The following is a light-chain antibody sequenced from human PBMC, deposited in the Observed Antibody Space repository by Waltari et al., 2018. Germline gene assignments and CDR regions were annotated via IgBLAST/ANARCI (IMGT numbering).Light chain of an antibody. Sequence: QAALTQRRLVSGSPGQSVTISCPGTSSAIGGYNYVSWYQQHPGTAPKLMIFEVSKRPSGVSDRFSGSKSDNTASLTISGLHAEDEADYYCNSYAGSNTFIFGSGTRLTVL. CDR2: EVS. CDR3: NSYAGSNTFI. CDR1: SSAIGGYNY. V-gene: IGLV2-11*01. J-gene: IGLJ1*01.